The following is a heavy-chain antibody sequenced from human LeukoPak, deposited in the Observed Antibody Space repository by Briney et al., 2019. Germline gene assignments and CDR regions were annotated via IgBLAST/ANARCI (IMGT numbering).Heavy chain of an antibody. V-gene: IGHV3-53*01. D-gene: IGHD2-2*01. Sequence: GGSLRLSCAASGFTVSSNYMSWVRQAPGKGLEWVSVIYSGGSTYYADSVKGRFTISRDNSKNTLYLQMNSLRAEDTAVYYCAREAVPAALVGAFDIWGQGTMVTVSS. CDR3: AREAVPAALVGAFDI. J-gene: IGHJ3*02. CDR2: IYSGGST. CDR1: GFTVSSNY.